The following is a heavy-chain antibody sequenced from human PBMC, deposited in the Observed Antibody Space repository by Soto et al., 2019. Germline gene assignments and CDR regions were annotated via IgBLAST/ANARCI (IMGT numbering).Heavy chain of an antibody. V-gene: IGHV1-3*05. D-gene: IGHD1-7*01. Sequence: QVHLVQSGAEEKNPGASVKVSCKASGYSFSTHAMRWVRQAPGQGLEWVGWINSVNDHTIYSEKFQGRVTITSDTSRRTAYMDLSSLSSADTAIYYCARNILGGTTDYWGQGTLFTVSS. CDR1: GYSFSTHA. CDR2: INSVNDHT. CDR3: ARNILGGTTDY. J-gene: IGHJ4*02.